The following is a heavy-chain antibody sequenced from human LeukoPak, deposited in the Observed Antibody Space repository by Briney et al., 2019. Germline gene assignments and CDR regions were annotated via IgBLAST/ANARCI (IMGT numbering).Heavy chain of an antibody. CDR2: IIPIFGTA. J-gene: IGHJ6*04. CDR1: GGTFSCYA. Sequence: AASVKVSCKASGGTFSCYAISWVRQAPGQGLEWMGGIIPIFGTANYAQKFQGRVTITADEPTSTAYMELSSLRSEDTAVYYCARDGEYCSSTSCSWHYGMDVWGKGTTVTVSS. D-gene: IGHD2-2*01. V-gene: IGHV1-69*13. CDR3: ARDGEYCSSTSCSWHYGMDV.